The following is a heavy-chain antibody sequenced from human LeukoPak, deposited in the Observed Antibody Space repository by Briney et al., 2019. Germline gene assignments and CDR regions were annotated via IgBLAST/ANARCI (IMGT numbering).Heavy chain of an antibody. V-gene: IGHV1-18*04. Sequence: ASVKVSCKASGYTFTSYGISWVRQAPGQGLEWMGWISANNGNTNYAQKIQGRLTITTDTSTSTAYMELRSLRSDETAVYYCARDLGLRYFAWSPRRYYDYVWGSYRYTPFDYWGQGTLVTVSS. CDR1: GYTFTSYG. CDR3: ARDLGLRYFAWSPRRYYDYVWGSYRYTPFDY. J-gene: IGHJ4*02. CDR2: ISANNGNT. D-gene: IGHD3-16*02.